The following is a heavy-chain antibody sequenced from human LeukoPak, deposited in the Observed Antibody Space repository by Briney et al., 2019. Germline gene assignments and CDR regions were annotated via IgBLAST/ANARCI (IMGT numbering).Heavy chain of an antibody. D-gene: IGHD2-21*01. CDR1: GFSFGSYW. J-gene: IGHJ3*02. Sequence: GGSLRLSCAASGFSFGSYWISWVRQAPGKGLEWVANIKQDGSEKYYVDSVKGRFTISRDNAKNSLHLQMNSLRAEDTAVYYCAKYCGGDCDQGAFDIWGQGTMVTVSS. CDR2: IKQDGSEK. CDR3: AKYCGGDCDQGAFDI. V-gene: IGHV3-7*01.